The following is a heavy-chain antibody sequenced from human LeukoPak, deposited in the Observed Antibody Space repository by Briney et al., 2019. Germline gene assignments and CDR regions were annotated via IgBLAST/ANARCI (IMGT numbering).Heavy chain of an antibody. CDR3: ASSGFCSSTSCNTYYGMDV. Sequence: SETLSLTCAVYGGSFSGYYWSWIRQPPGKGLEWIGEINHSGSTNYNPSLKSRVTISVDTSKNQFSLKLSSVTVADTAVYYCASSGFCSSTSCNTYYGMDVGGQGTTVTVSS. D-gene: IGHD2-2*02. CDR1: GGSFSGYY. V-gene: IGHV4-34*01. CDR2: INHSGST. J-gene: IGHJ6*02.